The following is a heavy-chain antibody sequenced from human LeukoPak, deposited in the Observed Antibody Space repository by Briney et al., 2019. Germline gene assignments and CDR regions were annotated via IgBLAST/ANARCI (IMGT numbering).Heavy chain of an antibody. V-gene: IGHV4-31*03. Sequence: SSETLSLTCTVSGGSISNGGYYWSWIRQHPGKGLEWIGYIYDSGTTYYNPALQSRVTISVDTSDNQFSLKLRSLTAADTAVYYRARGGDRRGFDYWGQGTLVTVSS. CDR3: ARGGDRRGFDY. J-gene: IGHJ4*02. CDR1: GGSISNGGYY. D-gene: IGHD1-14*01. CDR2: IYDSGTT.